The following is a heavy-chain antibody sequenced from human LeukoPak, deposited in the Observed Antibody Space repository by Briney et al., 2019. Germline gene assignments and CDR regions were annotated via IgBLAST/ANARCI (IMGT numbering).Heavy chain of an antibody. CDR3: ARGGSGFGELFDEDAFDI. Sequence: SVKVSCKASGGTFSRYAISWVRQAPGQGLEWMGGIIPIFGTANYAQKFQGRVTITADKSTSTAYMELSSLRSEDTAVYYCARGGSGFGELFDEDAFDIWGQGTMVTVSS. CDR1: GGTFSRYA. V-gene: IGHV1-69*06. D-gene: IGHD3-10*01. J-gene: IGHJ3*02. CDR2: IIPIFGTA.